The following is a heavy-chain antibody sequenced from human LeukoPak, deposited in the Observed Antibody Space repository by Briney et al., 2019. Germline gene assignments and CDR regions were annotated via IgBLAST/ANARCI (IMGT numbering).Heavy chain of an antibody. D-gene: IGHD2-21*02. CDR3: AKGGDSYYSYYYMDV. V-gene: IGHV3-23*01. CDR1: GFTFSNFA. CDR2: ISGSGGST. J-gene: IGHJ6*03. Sequence: GGSLRLSCATSGFTFSNFAMTWVRQAPGKGLEWISAISGSGGSTYYADSVKGRFTISRDNSKNTLCLQMNSLRADDTAIYYCAKGGDSYYSYYYMDVWGKGTTVTVSS.